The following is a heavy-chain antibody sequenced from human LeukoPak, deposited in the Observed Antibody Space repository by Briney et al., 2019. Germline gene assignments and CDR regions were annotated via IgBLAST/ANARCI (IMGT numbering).Heavy chain of an antibody. CDR1: GFTFDIYA. Sequence: GGSLRPSCAASGFTFDIYAMHWVRQAPGKGLEYVSGISDQGGSTYYANSVKGRFTISRDNSKNTLYLQMGSLRAEDTAVYYCARVDSTGWDDAFGYWGQATLVTVSS. V-gene: IGHV3-64*01. J-gene: IGHJ4*02. CDR3: ARVDSTGWDDAFGY. CDR2: ISDQGGST. D-gene: IGHD6-19*01.